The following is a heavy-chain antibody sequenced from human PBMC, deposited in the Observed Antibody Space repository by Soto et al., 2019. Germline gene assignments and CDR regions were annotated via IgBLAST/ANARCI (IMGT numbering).Heavy chain of an antibody. Sequence: ASVKVSCKASGYTFTSYDINWVRQATGQGLEWMGWMNPNSGNTGYAQKFQGRVTMTRNTSISTAYMELSSLRSEDTAVYYCAGGRNGRLRRGEQTREPYYYYYYMDVWGKGTTVTVSS. CDR2: MNPNSGNT. V-gene: IGHV1-8*01. CDR1: GYTFTSYD. J-gene: IGHJ6*03. D-gene: IGHD3-16*01. CDR3: AGGRNGRLRRGEQTREPYYYYYYMDV.